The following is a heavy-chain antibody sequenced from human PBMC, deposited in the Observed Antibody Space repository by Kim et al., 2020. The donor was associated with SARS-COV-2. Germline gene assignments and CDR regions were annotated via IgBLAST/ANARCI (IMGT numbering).Heavy chain of an antibody. Sequence: GGSLRLSCAASGFTFDDYGMSWVRQAPGKGLEWVSGINWNGGSTGYADSVKGRFTISRDNAKNSLYLQMNSLRAEDTALYHCARWKVYYGSGSNHPVDYWGQGTLVTVSS. CDR3: ARWKVYYGSGSNHPVDY. D-gene: IGHD3-10*01. V-gene: IGHV3-20*01. J-gene: IGHJ4*02. CDR1: GFTFDDYG. CDR2: INWNGGST.